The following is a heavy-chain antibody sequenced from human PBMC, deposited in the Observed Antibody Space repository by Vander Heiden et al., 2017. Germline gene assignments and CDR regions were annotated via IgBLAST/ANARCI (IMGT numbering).Heavy chain of an antibody. CDR1: GGSISSYY. V-gene: IGHV4-59*01. CDR3: ARDKVRGAFDP. D-gene: IGHD3-10*01. J-gene: IGHJ5*02. CDR2: IYYSGST. Sequence: QVQLQESGPGLVKPSETLSLTCTVSGGSISSYYWSWIRQPPGKGLEWIGYIYYSGSTHYNPSLKSRVTISVDTSKDQFSLKLGSVTAADTAVYYCARDKVRGAFDPWGQGTLVTVSS.